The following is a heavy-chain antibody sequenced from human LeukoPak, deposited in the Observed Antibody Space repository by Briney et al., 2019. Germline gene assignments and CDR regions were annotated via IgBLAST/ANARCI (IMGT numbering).Heavy chain of an antibody. Sequence: RTGGSLRLSCAASGFSFNRYWMSWVRQAPGKGLEWVSVISSGGSTYYADSVKGRFTISRDNAKNSLYLQMNSLRAEDTAVYYCARRSPESIAAEYYFDYWGQGTLVTVSS. V-gene: IGHV3-21*04. CDR1: GFSFNRYW. D-gene: IGHD6-13*01. J-gene: IGHJ4*02. CDR2: ISSGGST. CDR3: ARRSPESIAAEYYFDY.